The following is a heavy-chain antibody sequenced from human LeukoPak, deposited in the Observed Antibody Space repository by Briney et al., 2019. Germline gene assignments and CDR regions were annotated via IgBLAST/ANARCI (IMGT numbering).Heavy chain of an antibody. CDR1: GFTFSSHW. D-gene: IGHD3-10*01. V-gene: IGHV3-30-3*01. Sequence: GGSLRLSCAASGFTFSSHWMHWVRQAPGKGLEWVAVISYDGSNKYYADSVKGRFTISRDNSKNTLYLQMNSLRAEDTAVYYCARSYGSGSYRRGYYYGMDVWGQGTTVTVSS. CDR2: ISYDGSNK. J-gene: IGHJ6*02. CDR3: ARSYGSGSYRRGYYYGMDV.